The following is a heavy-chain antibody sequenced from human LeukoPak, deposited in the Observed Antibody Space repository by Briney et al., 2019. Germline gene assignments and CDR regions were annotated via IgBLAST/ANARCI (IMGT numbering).Heavy chain of an antibody. J-gene: IGHJ6*03. CDR1: GYTFTSYI. D-gene: IGHD6-13*01. Sequence: ASVKVSCKASGYTFTSYIISWVRQAPGQGLEWMGWINAYNGNTDYAQRVQGRVTMTTDTSTNTAYMEVRSLRSDDTAVYYCARDRHIAAAVYYYYMDVWGKGTPVTVSS. CDR2: INAYNGNT. CDR3: ARDRHIAAAVYYYYMDV. V-gene: IGHV1-18*01.